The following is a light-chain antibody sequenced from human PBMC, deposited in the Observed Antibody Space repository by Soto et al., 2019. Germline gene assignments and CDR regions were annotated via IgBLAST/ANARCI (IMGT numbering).Light chain of an antibody. CDR1: SSNIGNNY. Sequence: QSALTQPPSVSAAPGQKVTISCSGSSSNIGNNYVSWYQQLPGTAPKLLIYDNNKRPSGIPDRFSGSKSGTSATLGITGLQTGDEADYYCGTWDSSLSAGGGYVFGTGTKVTVL. CDR3: GTWDSSLSAGGGYV. CDR2: DNN. J-gene: IGLJ1*01. V-gene: IGLV1-51*01.